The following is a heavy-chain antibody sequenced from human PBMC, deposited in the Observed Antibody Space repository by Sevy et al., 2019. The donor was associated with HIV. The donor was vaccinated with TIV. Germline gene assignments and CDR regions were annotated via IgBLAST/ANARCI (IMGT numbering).Heavy chain of an antibody. Sequence: ASVKVSCKASGYTFTNYDINWVRQATGQGLEWMGWMNPNSGNTGYAQKFQGRVTMTRNTSISTAYMGLSSLRSEDTAVYYCARVYSSSGRFDPWGQGTLVTVSS. CDR1: GYTFTNYD. V-gene: IGHV1-8*01. D-gene: IGHD6-6*01. CDR3: ARVYSSSGRFDP. CDR2: MNPNSGNT. J-gene: IGHJ5*02.